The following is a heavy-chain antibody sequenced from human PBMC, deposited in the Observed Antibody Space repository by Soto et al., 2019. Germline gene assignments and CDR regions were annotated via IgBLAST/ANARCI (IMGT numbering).Heavy chain of an antibody. CDR1: GGSITDYY. Sequence: SETLSLTCTVSGGSITDYYWSWIRQPPGKGLEWIGYVYYTGDTNYNPSLKSRVTISVDPSKSQFSLKLNSVTAADTAVYFCARLGASRTLVWGQGTMVTVSS. J-gene: IGHJ3*01. CDR3: ARLGASRTLV. CDR2: VYYTGDT. V-gene: IGHV4-59*01. D-gene: IGHD7-27*01.